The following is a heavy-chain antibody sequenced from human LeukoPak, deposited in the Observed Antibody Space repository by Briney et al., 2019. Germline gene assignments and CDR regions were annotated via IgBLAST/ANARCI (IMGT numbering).Heavy chain of an antibody. CDR3: ARVFDS. CDR2: IFSTGKT. V-gene: IGHV4-39*07. J-gene: IGHJ4*02. Sequence: PSETLSLTCTVSGGSFSTSDYYWGWLRQPPGKGPEWIGDIFSTGKTNYNPSLKRRVTISLDTSRNQFSLKLTSVTAADTAVYYCARVFDSWGQGTLVTVSS. CDR1: GGSFSTSDYY.